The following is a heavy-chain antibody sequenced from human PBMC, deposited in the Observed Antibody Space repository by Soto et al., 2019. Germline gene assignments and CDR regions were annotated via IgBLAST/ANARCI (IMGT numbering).Heavy chain of an antibody. V-gene: IGHV1-18*01. CDR2: ISAYNGNT. CDR1: GYTFTSYG. D-gene: IGHD2-15*01. Sequence: ASVKVSCKASGYTFTSYGISWVRQAPGQGLDWMGWISAYNGNTEYAQDLQGRVTMTTDTSTSTAYMELRSLRSDDTAVYYCARFSGGSYNTYYFYYGMDVWGQGTTVTVSS. CDR3: ARFSGGSYNTYYFYYGMDV. J-gene: IGHJ6*02.